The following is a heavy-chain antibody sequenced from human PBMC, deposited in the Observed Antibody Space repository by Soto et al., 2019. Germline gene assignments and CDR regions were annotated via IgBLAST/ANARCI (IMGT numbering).Heavy chain of an antibody. CDR1: GFTFSSYA. J-gene: IGHJ6*02. CDR2: ISDSGDTS. Sequence: PGGSLRLSCAASGFTFSSYAMSWVRQAPGKGLEWVSAISDSGDTSYYADSVKGRSTISRDNSKNTLYLHMSSLRAEDTAVYDCAKWGNDWGYYYYGMNVWGQGTTVTVSS. V-gene: IGHV3-23*01. CDR3: AKWGNDWGYYYYGMNV. D-gene: IGHD7-27*01.